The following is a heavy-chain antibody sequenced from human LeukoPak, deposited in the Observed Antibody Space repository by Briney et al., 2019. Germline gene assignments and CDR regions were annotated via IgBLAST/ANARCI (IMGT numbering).Heavy chain of an antibody. J-gene: IGHJ4*02. V-gene: IGHV1-69*06. D-gene: IGHD1-26*01. CDR2: IIPIFGTA. CDR1: GGTFSSYA. Sequence: GASVKVSCKASGGTFSSYAISWVRQAPGQGLEWMGGIIPIFGTANYAQKFQGRVTITADKSTSTAYMELRSLRSDDTAVYYCARDYVGATLNFDYWGQGTLVTVSS. CDR3: ARDYVGATLNFDY.